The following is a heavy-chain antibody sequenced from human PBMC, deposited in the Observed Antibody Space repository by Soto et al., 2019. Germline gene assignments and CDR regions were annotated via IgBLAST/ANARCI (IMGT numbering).Heavy chain of an antibody. Sequence: PSETLSLTCAVYGVSFSGYYWSWIRQPPGKGLEWIGEINHSGSTNYNPSLKSRVTISVDTSKNQFSLKLSSVTAADTAVYYCARRERVARVGHWGQGTLVTVSS. V-gene: IGHV4-34*01. J-gene: IGHJ4*02. CDR2: INHSGST. CDR1: GVSFSGYY. D-gene: IGHD2-15*01. CDR3: ARRERVARVGH.